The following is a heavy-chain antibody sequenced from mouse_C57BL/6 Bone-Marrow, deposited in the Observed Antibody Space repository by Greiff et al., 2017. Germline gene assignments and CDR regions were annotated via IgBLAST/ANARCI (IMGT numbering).Heavy chain of an antibody. D-gene: IGHD1-1*01. V-gene: IGHV8-5*01. CDR3: AQIPYYYVSRGYFDV. Sequence: QVTLKVSGPGILQPSQTLSLTCSFSGFSLSTSNMGIGWIRQPSGQGLEWLAHSCGNDDKYYNPSLNSRHTISKDTSNNQVFLKITSVDTADTATYDCAQIPYYYVSRGYFDVWGTGTTVTVSS. CDR2: SCGNDDK. CDR1: GFSLSTSNMG. J-gene: IGHJ1*03.